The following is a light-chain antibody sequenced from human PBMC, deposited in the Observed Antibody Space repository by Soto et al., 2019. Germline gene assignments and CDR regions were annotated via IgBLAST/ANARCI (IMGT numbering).Light chain of an antibody. CDR3: SSYAGSNLV. V-gene: IGLV2-8*01. J-gene: IGLJ2*01. CDR1: SSDVGGYNY. CDR2: DVS. Sequence: QSVLTQPPSASGSPGQSVTISCTGTSSDVGGYNYVSWYQQHPGKAPKVMIYDVSKRPSGVPDRFSGSKSGNTASLTVSGLQAEDEADYYCSSYAGSNLVFGGGTKLTVL.